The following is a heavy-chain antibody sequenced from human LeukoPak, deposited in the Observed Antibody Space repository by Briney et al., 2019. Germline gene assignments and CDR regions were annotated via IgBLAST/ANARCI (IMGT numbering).Heavy chain of an antibody. Sequence: LSGGSLRLSCAASGFSFSNSDMNWFRQAPGEVPHWVANINYNGLSTSYADSVKGRFTIARDNSQNMLFLEMNGLRAEDTALYYSAQDPNWEGGYCGQGAPVTVSS. CDR2: INYNGLST. J-gene: IGHJ4*02. CDR1: GFSFSNSD. CDR3: AQDPNWEGGY. D-gene: IGHD1-1*01. V-gene: IGHV3-23*01.